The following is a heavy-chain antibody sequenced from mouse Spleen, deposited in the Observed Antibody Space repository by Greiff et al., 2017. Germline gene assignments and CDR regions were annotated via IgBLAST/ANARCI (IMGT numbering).Heavy chain of an antibody. CDR1: GYTFTSYW. J-gene: IGHJ2*01. CDR2: IDPSDSYT. D-gene: IGHD2-2*01. V-gene: IGHV1-69*01. Sequence: QVQLQQPGAELVMPGASVKLSCKASGYTFTSYWMHWVKQRPGQGLEWIGEIDPSDSYTNYNQKFKGKATLTVDKSSSTAYMQLSSLTSEDSAVYYCARSRGDMVSYYFDYWGQGTTLTVSS. CDR3: ARSRGDMVSYYFDY.